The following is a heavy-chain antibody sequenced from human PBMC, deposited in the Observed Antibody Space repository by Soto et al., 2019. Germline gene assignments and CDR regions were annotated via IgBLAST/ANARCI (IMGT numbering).Heavy chain of an antibody. CDR2: IYYSGST. V-gene: IGHV4-30-4*08. CDR1: GGSISSGDYY. CDR3: ARDRRCYYDSSGYFKHGMDV. Sequence: SETLSLTCTVSGGSISSGDYYWSWIRQPPGKGLEWIGYIYYSGSTYYNPSLKSRVTISVDTSKNQFSLKLSSVTAADTAVYYCARDRRCYYDSSGYFKHGMDVWGQGTTVTVSS. D-gene: IGHD3-22*01. J-gene: IGHJ6*02.